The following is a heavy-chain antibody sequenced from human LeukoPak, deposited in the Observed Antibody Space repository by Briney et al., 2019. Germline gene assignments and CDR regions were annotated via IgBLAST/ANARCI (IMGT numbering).Heavy chain of an antibody. V-gene: IGHV3-49*04. Sequence: PGGSLRLSCSTSGFTFGDYAMSWVRQAPGKGLEWVGFIQAKAYGGATKYAAPVNGRFSISRDDSQSIANLQMNDLKTEDTAVYYCTRAPHPRCSSSGCYLDYWGRGTLVTVSS. J-gene: IGHJ4*02. D-gene: IGHD2-2*01. CDR2: IQAKAYGGAT. CDR3: TRAPHPRCSSSGCYLDY. CDR1: GFTFGDYA.